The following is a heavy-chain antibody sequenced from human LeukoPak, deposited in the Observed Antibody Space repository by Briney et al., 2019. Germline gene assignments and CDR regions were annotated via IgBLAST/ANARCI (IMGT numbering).Heavy chain of an antibody. CDR3: VRDGNSGWYSSFDY. J-gene: IGHJ4*02. CDR1: GYIFSNYA. Sequence: ASVKVSCKASGYIFSNYAMSWLRQAPGQGLEWMGWISTHNGGTRYAQQVQGRVTMTADASTNTVYMELRSLRSDDTALYYCVRDGNSGWYSSFDYWGQGTLVTVSA. CDR2: ISTHNGGT. V-gene: IGHV1-18*04. D-gene: IGHD6-13*01.